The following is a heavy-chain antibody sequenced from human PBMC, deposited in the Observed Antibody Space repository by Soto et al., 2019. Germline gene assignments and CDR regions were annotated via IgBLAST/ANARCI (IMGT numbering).Heavy chain of an antibody. J-gene: IGHJ4*02. CDR1: GGSISSYY. V-gene: IGHV4-59*01. Sequence: SETLSLTCTVSGGSISSYYWSWIRQPPGKGLEWIGYIYYSGSTNYNPSLKSRVTISVDTSKNQFSLKLSSVTAADTAVYYCARDSSGWYDYWGQATLVTVSS. CDR3: ARDSSGWYDY. D-gene: IGHD6-19*01. CDR2: IYYSGST.